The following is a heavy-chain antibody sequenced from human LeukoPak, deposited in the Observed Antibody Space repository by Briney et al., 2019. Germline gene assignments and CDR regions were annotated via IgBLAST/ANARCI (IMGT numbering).Heavy chain of an antibody. D-gene: IGHD4-11*01. V-gene: IGHV4-4*02. CDR1: GGSISSNNW. Sequence: SETLSLTCAVSGGSISSNNWWSWVRQPPGKGLEWIGEIYHSGSTNYNPSLKSRVTISVDKSKNQFSLNLSSVTAADTAVYYCARSYSDYVHWYFDLWGRGALVTVSS. J-gene: IGHJ2*01. CDR2: IYHSGST. CDR3: ARSYSDYVHWYFDL.